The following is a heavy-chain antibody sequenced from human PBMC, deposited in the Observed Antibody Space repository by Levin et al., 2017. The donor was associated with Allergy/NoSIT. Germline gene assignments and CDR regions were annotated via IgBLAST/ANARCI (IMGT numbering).Heavy chain of an antibody. Sequence: PGGSLRLSCAASGFTFSSYWMSWVRQAPGKGLEWVANIKQDGSEKYYVDSVKGRFTISRDNAKNSLYLQMNSLRAEDTAVYYCAREGVRGVMARLFGGMDGWGQGTTVTVSS. D-gene: IGHD3-10*01. CDR1: GFTFSSYW. CDR3: AREGVRGVMARLFGGMDG. J-gene: IGHJ6*02. CDR2: IKQDGSEK. V-gene: IGHV3-7*01.